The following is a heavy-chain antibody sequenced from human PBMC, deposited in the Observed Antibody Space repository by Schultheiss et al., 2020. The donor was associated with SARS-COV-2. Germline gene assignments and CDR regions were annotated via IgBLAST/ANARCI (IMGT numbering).Heavy chain of an antibody. Sequence: SETLSLTCTVSGGSISSYYWNWIRQSPGKGLEWIGEINHSGSTNYNPSLKSRVTISVDTSKNQFSLKLSSVTAADTAVYYCARGYSSGWSQPDFDYWGQGTLVTVSS. V-gene: IGHV4-34*01. CDR2: INHSGST. CDR3: ARGYSSGWSQPDFDY. CDR1: GGSISSYY. D-gene: IGHD6-19*01. J-gene: IGHJ4*02.